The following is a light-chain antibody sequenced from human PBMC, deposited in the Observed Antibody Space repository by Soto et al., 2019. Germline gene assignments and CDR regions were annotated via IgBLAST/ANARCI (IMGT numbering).Light chain of an antibody. CDR1: SGSVSTSYY. V-gene: IGLV8-61*01. CDR3: VLYMGSGISL. Sequence: QTVVTQEPSFSVSPGGTVTFTCGLSSGSVSTSYYPSWYQQTPGQAPRILIYNTDTRYSVVPDRFSGSILGNKAALTIAGAQADDEGDYYCVLYMGSGISLFGGGTKLTVL. CDR2: NTD. J-gene: IGLJ2*01.